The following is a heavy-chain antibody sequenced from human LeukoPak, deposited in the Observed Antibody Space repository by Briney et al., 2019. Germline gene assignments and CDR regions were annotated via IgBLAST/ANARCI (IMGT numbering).Heavy chain of an antibody. CDR3: ARDHRWRGPFDY. Sequence: SETLSLTCAVYGGSFSGYYWSWIRWPPGKGLEWIGEINHSGSTNYNPSLKSRVTISVDTSKNQFSLKLSSVTAADTAVYYCARDHRWRGPFDYWGQGTLVTVSS. CDR1: GGSFSGYY. V-gene: IGHV4-34*01. CDR2: INHSGST. D-gene: IGHD3-3*01. J-gene: IGHJ4*02.